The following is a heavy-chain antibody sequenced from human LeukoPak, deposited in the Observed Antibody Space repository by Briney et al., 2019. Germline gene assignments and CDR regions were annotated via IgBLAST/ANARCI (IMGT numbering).Heavy chain of an antibody. V-gene: IGHV4-38-2*02. CDR2: IYHSGST. D-gene: IGHD1-26*01. Sequence: PSETLSLTCTVSGYSISSGYYWGWIRQPPGKGLEWIGSIYHSGSTYYNPSLKSRVTISVDTSKDQFSLKLSSVTAADTAVYYCAIKVVGATKDLTDYWGQGTLVTVSS. CDR3: AIKVVGATKDLTDY. CDR1: GYSISSGYY. J-gene: IGHJ4*02.